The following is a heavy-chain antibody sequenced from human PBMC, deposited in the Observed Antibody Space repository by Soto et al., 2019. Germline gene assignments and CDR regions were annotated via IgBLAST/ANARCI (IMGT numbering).Heavy chain of an antibody. V-gene: IGHV4-34*01. D-gene: IGHD3-9*01. CDR3: ARGHILTGSVINWFDP. J-gene: IGHJ5*02. Sequence: SETLSLTCAVYSVSFSGYYWSWIRQPPEKGLEWIGEINHSGSTNYNPSLKSRVTISADTSRTQFSLKLSSVTAADTAVYYCARGHILTGSVINWFDPWGQGTLVTVSS. CDR2: INHSGST. CDR1: SVSFSGYY.